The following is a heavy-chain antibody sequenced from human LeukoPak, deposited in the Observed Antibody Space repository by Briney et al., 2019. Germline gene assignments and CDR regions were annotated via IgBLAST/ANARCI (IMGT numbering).Heavy chain of an antibody. V-gene: IGHV3-9*01. J-gene: IGHJ4*01. CDR2: LSWDSASL. CDR3: ARYRNYYASGSTDY. D-gene: IGHD3-10*01. Sequence: PGGSLRLSCAASGFTFDNYAMHWVRQAPGKGLEWVSGLSWDSASLAYADSVKGRFTISRDNAKNSLYLQMNSLRSEDTAFYYCARYRNYYASGSTDYWGHGSLVTVSS. CDR1: GFTFDNYA.